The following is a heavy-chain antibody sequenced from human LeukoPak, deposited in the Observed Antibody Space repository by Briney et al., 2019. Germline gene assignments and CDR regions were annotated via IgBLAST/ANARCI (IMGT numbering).Heavy chain of an antibody. V-gene: IGHV3-23*01. J-gene: IGHJ4*02. CDR3: SKDRGGTLGDYFDF. Sequence: GGSLRLSCAVSGFTFSSYAMSWVRQAPGKGLEWVSAIGGSGATTHYADSVKGRFTIARDNSKNTLYLQMNSLRAEDTAVYYCSKDRGGTLGDYFDFWGQGTLVTVSS. CDR2: IGGSGATT. D-gene: IGHD3-10*01. CDR1: GFTFSSYA.